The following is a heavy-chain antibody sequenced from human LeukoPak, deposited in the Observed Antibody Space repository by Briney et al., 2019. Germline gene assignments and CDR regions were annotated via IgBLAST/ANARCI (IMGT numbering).Heavy chain of an antibody. D-gene: IGHD3-3*01. V-gene: IGHV3-7*01. CDR3: ARVGDFWSLDY. Sequence: PGGSLRLSCAASGFTFSSYWMSWVRQAPGKGLEWVANIKQDGSEKYYVDSVKGRSTISRDNAKNSLYLQMNSLRAEDTAVYYCARVGDFWSLDYWGQGTLVTVSS. J-gene: IGHJ4*02. CDR2: IKQDGSEK. CDR1: GFTFSSYW.